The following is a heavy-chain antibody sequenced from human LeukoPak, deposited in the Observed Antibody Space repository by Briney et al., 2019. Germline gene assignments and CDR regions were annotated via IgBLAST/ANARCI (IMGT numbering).Heavy chain of an antibody. CDR3: ARDGQAFNSNWDYFEY. D-gene: IGHD7-27*01. CDR1: GFTFSSNW. V-gene: IGHV3-23*01. Sequence: GGSLRLSCAASGFTFSSNWMSWVRQAPGKGLEWVSGIGNTETYYSDSVKGRFTISRDNSKSTIYLHMSNLRAEDTALYYCARDGQAFNSNWDYFEYWGQGTPVTVSS. J-gene: IGHJ4*02. CDR2: IGNTET.